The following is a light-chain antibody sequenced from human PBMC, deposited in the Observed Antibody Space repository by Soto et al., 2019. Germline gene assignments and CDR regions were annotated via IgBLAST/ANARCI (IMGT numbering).Light chain of an antibody. Sequence: DIQMTQSPSTLSASVGDRVTITCRASQSISTWLAWYQQKPGKAPKLLIYKASSVESGVPSRFSGSGSGTEFTLTISSLQPDDLATYYCQQYNSSPLTFGGGPKVEIK. V-gene: IGKV1-5*03. CDR2: KAS. CDR3: QQYNSSPLT. J-gene: IGKJ4*01. CDR1: QSISTW.